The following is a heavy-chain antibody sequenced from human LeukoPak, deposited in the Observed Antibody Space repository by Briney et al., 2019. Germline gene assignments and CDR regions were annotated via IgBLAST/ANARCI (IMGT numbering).Heavy chain of an antibody. V-gene: IGHV3-33*06. D-gene: IGHD1-26*01. CDR1: GFTFSSYG. CDR3: AKLTVWEDY. CDR2: IWYDGSNK. J-gene: IGHJ4*02. Sequence: PGGSLRLSCAASGFTFSSYGMHWVRQAPGKGLEWVAVIWYDGSNKYYADSVKGRFTIFRDNSKNTLYLQMNSLRAEDTAVYYCAKLTVWEDYWGQGTLVTVSS.